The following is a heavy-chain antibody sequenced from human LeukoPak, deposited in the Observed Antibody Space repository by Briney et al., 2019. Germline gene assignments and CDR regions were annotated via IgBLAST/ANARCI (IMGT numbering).Heavy chain of an antibody. Sequence: PGGSLRLSCAASGFTLDNYDMNWVRQGPGKGLEWVSGINWKGGSTGYADSVRGRFTISRDNAKNSLYLQMSSLRADDTALYFCARLHRYGYYYYYMDVWGKGTTVSVSS. CDR1: GFTLDNYD. D-gene: IGHD5-18*01. V-gene: IGHV3-20*04. CDR3: ARLHRYGYYYYYMDV. J-gene: IGHJ6*03. CDR2: INWKGGST.